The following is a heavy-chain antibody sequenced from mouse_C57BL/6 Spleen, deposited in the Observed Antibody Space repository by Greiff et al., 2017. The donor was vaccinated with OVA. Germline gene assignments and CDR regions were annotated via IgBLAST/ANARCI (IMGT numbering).Heavy chain of an antibody. CDR3: ARSGDCGSSYDWYFDV. Sequence: VQLQQSGAELVKPGASVKISCKASGYAFSSYWMNWVKQRPGKGLEWIGQIYPGDGDTNYNGKFKGKATLTADKSTSTAYMQLSSRTSEDTAVYVCARSGDCGSSYDWYFDVWGTGTTVTVAS. CDR2: IYPGDGDT. CDR1: GYAFSSYW. V-gene: IGHV1-80*01. D-gene: IGHD1-1*01. J-gene: IGHJ1*03.